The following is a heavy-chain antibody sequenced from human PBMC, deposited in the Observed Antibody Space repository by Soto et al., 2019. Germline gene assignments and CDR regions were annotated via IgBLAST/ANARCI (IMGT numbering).Heavy chain of an antibody. CDR1: GGSISSSSYY. CDR3: ARGCLAARPDYRNWFDP. V-gene: IGHV4-39*01. J-gene: IGHJ5*02. CDR2: IYYSGST. D-gene: IGHD6-6*01. Sequence: PSETLSLTCTVSGGSISSSSYYWGWIRQPPGKGLEWIGSIYYSGSTYYNPSLKSRVTISVDTSKNQFSLKLSSVTAADTAVYYCARGCLAARPDYRNWFDPWGQGTLVTVSS.